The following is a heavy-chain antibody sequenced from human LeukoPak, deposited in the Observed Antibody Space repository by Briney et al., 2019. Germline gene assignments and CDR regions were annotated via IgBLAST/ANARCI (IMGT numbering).Heavy chain of an antibody. Sequence: GSSVKLSCKASGGTFSGYAISWVRQAPGQGLEWMGGIIPILGTANYAQKFQGTVTITTDESTSTASMELSSLRSEDTAVYHCARSGGYCSSTSCPTAYYYYYYMDVWGKGTTVTVSS. J-gene: IGHJ6*03. D-gene: IGHD2-2*01. CDR2: IIPILGTA. V-gene: IGHV1-69*05. CDR3: ARSGGYCSSTSCPTAYYYYYYMDV. CDR1: GGTFSGYA.